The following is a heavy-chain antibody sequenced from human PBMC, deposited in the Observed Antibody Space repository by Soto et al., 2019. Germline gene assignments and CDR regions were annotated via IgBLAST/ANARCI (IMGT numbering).Heavy chain of an antibody. J-gene: IGHJ5*02. CDR3: ARSFETLVLIRAFWFDP. CDR1: AFTFSSYS. CDR2: ISYDGGNK. D-gene: IGHD3-22*01. Sequence: GWALRLSCAAAAFTFSSYSMHWVRQAPGKGLEWVAVISYDGGNKYYADSVKGRFTISRDNSKKTLSLQMNSLRPEDTAVYYCARSFETLVLIRAFWFDPWGQGTLVTVSS. V-gene: IGHV3-30-3*01.